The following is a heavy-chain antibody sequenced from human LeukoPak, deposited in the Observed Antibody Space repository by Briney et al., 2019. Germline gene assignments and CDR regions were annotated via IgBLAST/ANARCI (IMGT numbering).Heavy chain of an antibody. J-gene: IGHJ4*02. CDR3: ARDAYGLGAYYFDY. CDR1: GGSISSFY. D-gene: IGHD3-10*01. Sequence: SGTLSLTCTVSGGSISSFYWSWIRQPPGKGLEWIGYMSYSGTTKYNPSLKSRLTISMDTSKNQFSLKLSSVTAADTAVYYCARDAYGLGAYYFDYWGQGTLVTVSS. V-gene: IGHV4-59*01. CDR2: MSYSGTT.